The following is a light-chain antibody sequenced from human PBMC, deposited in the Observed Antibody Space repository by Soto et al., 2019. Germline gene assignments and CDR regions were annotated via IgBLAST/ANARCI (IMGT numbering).Light chain of an antibody. V-gene: IGLV2-8*01. CDR3: KSYAGSNTYV. Sequence: QSVLTQPPSASXXPGQSVTISCTGTKNDIGVYDFVSWYQHHPGKAPRLIIYEVVQRPSGVPDRFSGSKSGNTASLTVSGLQAADEADYFCKSYAGSNTYVFGSGTKLTVL. CDR1: KNDIGVYDF. CDR2: EVV. J-gene: IGLJ1*01.